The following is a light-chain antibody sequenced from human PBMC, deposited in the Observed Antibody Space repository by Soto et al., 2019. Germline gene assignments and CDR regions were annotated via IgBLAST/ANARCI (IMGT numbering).Light chain of an antibody. V-gene: IGKV3-11*01. J-gene: IGKJ3*01. CDR1: QNVSTY. Sequence: EIVLTQSPATLSLSPGERVTLSCRASQNVSTYLAWYQQKPCQAPRLLIYEASDRATGIPARFSGSGSGTDFTLTISTPEPEDSAVYYCQQRTNWLTFGPGTKVDIK. CDR2: EAS. CDR3: QQRTNWLT.